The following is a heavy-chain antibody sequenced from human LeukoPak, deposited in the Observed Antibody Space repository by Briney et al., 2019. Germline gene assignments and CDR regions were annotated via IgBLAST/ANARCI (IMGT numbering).Heavy chain of an antibody. D-gene: IGHD1-26*01. V-gene: IGHV3-9*01. CDR2: ISWNSGSI. Sequence: PGRSLRLSCAASGFTFDDYAMHWVRQAPGKGLEWVSGISWNSGSIGYADSVKGRFTISRDNAKNSLYLQMNSLRAEDTAVYYCAKGRSAWVGAPSYWGQGTLVTVSS. CDR1: GFTFDDYA. CDR3: AKGRSAWVGAPSY. J-gene: IGHJ4*02.